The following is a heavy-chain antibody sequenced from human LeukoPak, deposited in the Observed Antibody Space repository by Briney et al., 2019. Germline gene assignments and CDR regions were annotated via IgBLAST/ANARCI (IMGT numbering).Heavy chain of an antibody. Sequence: PGGSLRLSCAASGFTFSSYGMHWVRQAPGKGLEWVAVISCDGSNKYYADSVKGRFSISRDNSRNTQNLQMSSLRVEDTAVYYCARETGSAVGSTDFDYWGQGTLVTVSS. D-gene: IGHD4-17*01. V-gene: IGHV3-30*19. CDR3: ARETGSAVGSTDFDY. J-gene: IGHJ4*02. CDR2: ISCDGSNK. CDR1: GFTFSSYG.